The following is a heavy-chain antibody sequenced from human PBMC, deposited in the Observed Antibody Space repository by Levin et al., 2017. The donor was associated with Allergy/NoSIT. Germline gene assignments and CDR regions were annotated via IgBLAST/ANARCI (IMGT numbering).Heavy chain of an antibody. J-gene: IGHJ5*02. D-gene: IGHD4-17*01. Sequence: ASVKVSCKASGGTFSSYAISWVRQAPGQGLEWMGGIIPIFGTANYAQKFQGRVTITADKSTSTAYMELSSLRSEDTAVYYCATERRATTVTINWFDPWGQGTLVTVSS. V-gene: IGHV1-69*06. CDR3: ATERRATTVTINWFDP. CDR1: GGTFSSYA. CDR2: IIPIFGTA.